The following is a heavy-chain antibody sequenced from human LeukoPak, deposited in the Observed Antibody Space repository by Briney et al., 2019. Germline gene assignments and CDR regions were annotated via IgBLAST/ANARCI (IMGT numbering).Heavy chain of an antibody. Sequence: LRGSLRLSSASPGFTISDSNMSWSRQGPGPGLEWVSYISTSGYTEYADSVKGRFTISRDNTENSLYLQMNSLRAEDTAVYYCARGHYEMDVWGQGTTVTVSS. CDR3: ARGHYEMDV. V-gene: IGHV3-11*05. CDR1: GFTISDSN. J-gene: IGHJ6*02. CDR2: ISTSGYT.